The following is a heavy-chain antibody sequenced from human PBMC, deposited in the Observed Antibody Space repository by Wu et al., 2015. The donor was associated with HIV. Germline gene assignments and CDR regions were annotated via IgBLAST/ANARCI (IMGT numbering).Heavy chain of an antibody. J-gene: IGHJ3*02. D-gene: IGHD6-13*01. V-gene: IGHV1-18*01. Sequence: QVQLVQSGAEVKKPGASVKVSCKASGYTFTSYGISWVRQAPGQGLEWMGWISAYNGNTNYAQKVQGRVIVTTDTSSSTAYMELRSLRSDDTAVYFXARDRAYSTWYLTEDFDIWGQGTMVTVS. CDR1: GYTFTSYG. CDR2: ISAYNGNT. CDR3: ARDRAYSTWYLTEDFDI.